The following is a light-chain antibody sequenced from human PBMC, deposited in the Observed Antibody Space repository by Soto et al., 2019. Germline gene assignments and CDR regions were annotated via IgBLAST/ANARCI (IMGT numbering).Light chain of an antibody. CDR2: DAS. J-gene: IGKJ4*01. V-gene: IGKV3-15*01. CDR3: HQYNNWPPLT. CDR1: HFIGSN. Sequence: MTQSPATLSVAPGERATLSCRASHFIGSNLAWYQHKPGEAPRLLIDDASSRATGIPARFSGSASGTEFALTISSLQSEDFAIYYCHQYNNWPPLTFGGGTKVEIK.